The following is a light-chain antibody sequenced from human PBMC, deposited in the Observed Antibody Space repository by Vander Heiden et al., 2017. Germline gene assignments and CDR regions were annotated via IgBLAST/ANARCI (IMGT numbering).Light chain of an antibody. Sequence: DIQMTQSPSSLSASVGDRVTITCLASQSISSYLNWYQQKPGKAPKLLIYAASSLQSGVPSRFSGSGSGTDFTLTFSRLQPEDFATYYCQQSDSTPLTFGGGTKVEIK. J-gene: IGKJ4*01. V-gene: IGKV1-39*01. CDR1: QSISSY. CDR3: QQSDSTPLT. CDR2: AAS.